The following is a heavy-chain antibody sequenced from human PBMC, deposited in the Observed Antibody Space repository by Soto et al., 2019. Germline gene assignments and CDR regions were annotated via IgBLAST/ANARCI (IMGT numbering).Heavy chain of an antibody. D-gene: IGHD3-22*01. Sequence: PSETLSLTCSVSGGSVSSDSYYWSWIRQPPGRGLEWIGYVFFSGSTNYNPSLKSRVTISVDTSKNQFSLRLISVTAADTAVYYCARVSTYFFDSSGYYSSDYWGQGPMVTVSS. J-gene: IGHJ4*02. CDR1: GGSVSSDSYY. V-gene: IGHV4-61*01. CDR2: VFFSGST. CDR3: ARVSTYFFDSSGYYSSDY.